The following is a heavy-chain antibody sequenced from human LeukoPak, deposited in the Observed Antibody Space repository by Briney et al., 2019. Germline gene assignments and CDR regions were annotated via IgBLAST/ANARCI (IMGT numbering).Heavy chain of an antibody. J-gene: IGHJ4*02. CDR2: IYPRDGST. Sequence: ASVKVSCKASGYTFTSNYIHWVRQAPGQGLEWMGMIYPRDGSTSYAQKLQGRVTMTTDTSTSTAYMELRSLRSDDTAVYYCARVRTYYYDSSGYYGDYWGQGTLVTVSS. D-gene: IGHD3-22*01. V-gene: IGHV1-46*01. CDR1: GYTFTSNY. CDR3: ARVRTYYYDSSGYYGDY.